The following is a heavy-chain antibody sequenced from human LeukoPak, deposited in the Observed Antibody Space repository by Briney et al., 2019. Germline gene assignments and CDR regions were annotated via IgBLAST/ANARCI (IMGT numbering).Heavy chain of an antibody. CDR2: ISVSGGST. Sequence: GGSLRLSCAASGFTFSSYALSWVRQAPGKGLEWVSSISVSGGSTYYADSVKGRFTISRDNSKNTLYLQMNSLRAEDTAVYYCAKGGRFTMGDYWGQGTLVTVSS. D-gene: IGHD2-2*01. CDR3: AKGGRFTMGDY. V-gene: IGHV3-23*01. CDR1: GFTFSSYA. J-gene: IGHJ4*02.